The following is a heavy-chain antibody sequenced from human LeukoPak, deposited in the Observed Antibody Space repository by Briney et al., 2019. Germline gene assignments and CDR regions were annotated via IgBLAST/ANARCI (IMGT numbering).Heavy chain of an antibody. Sequence: PGGSLRLSCAASGFTFNTYALTWVRQPPGKGLEWVSGISDSGGSTYFADSVKGRFTISRDNSKNTLYLQLNSLRAEDTAVYYCAREGIYHLFDYWGQGTLVTVSS. J-gene: IGHJ4*02. CDR2: ISDSGGST. D-gene: IGHD5-12*01. V-gene: IGHV3-23*01. CDR3: AREGIYHLFDY. CDR1: GFTFNTYA.